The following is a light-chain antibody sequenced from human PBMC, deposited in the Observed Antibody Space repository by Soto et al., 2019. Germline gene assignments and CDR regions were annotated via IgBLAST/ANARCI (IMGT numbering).Light chain of an antibody. V-gene: IGKV3-20*01. Sequence: EIVLTQSPATLSLSPGERATLSCRASQSVSSSYLAWYQQKPGQAPRLLLYGASSRATGIPDRFSGSGYGTDFTLTITRLEPQDFALYYCQQYGRSPPYTFGQGTKLEIK. CDR3: QQYGRSPPYT. CDR2: GAS. J-gene: IGKJ2*01. CDR1: QSVSSSY.